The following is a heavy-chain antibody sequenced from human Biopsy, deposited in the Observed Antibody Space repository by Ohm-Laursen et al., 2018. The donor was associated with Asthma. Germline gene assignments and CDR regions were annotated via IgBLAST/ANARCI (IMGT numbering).Heavy chain of an antibody. CDR3: ARKIAARGGMGV. CDR2: IWYDGRKK. CDR1: GITFSTYG. J-gene: IGHJ6*02. D-gene: IGHD6-6*01. V-gene: IGHV3-33*01. Sequence: SLRLSCTASGITFSTYGMHWVRQAPGKGLEWVSFIWYDGRKKTYADSVKGRFTISRDNSKDTLYLQMNSLRAEDTAVYYCARKIAARGGMGVWGQGTTVTVSS.